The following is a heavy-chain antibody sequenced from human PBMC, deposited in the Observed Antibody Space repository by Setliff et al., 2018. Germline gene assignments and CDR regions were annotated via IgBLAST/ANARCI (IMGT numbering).Heavy chain of an antibody. D-gene: IGHD3-22*01. CDR1: GGTFNTYG. V-gene: IGHV1-69*10. CDR3: ASRTHPHVITGKTQGGGWWYYYYMDV. J-gene: IGHJ6*03. CDR2: IIPGLGIL. Sequence: SVKVSCKASGGTFNTYGITWVRQAPAQGLEWMGGIIPGLGILDYAQKFQDRVTITADRSTSTAYMELSSIRSEDTAVYYCASRTHPHVITGKTQGGGWWYYYYMDVWGKGTTVTVSS.